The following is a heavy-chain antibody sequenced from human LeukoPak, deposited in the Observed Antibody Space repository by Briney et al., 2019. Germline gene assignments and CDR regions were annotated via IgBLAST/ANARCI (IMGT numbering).Heavy chain of an antibody. CDR2: ISGSGGST. D-gene: IGHD4-17*01. CDR3: ARDPNGDYIGTFDM. J-gene: IGHJ3*02. V-gene: IGHV3-23*01. CDR1: GFTFSSYS. Sequence: GGSLRLSCAASGFTFSSYSMNWVRQAPGKGLEWVSSISGSGGSTQYADSVQGRFAISRDNSKNTLYLQMNSLRVEDTAVYFCARDPNGDYIGTFDMWGRGTMVTVSS.